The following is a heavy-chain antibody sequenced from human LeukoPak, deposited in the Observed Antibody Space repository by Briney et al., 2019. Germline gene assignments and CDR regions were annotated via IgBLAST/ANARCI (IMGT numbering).Heavy chain of an antibody. CDR2: IYHSGST. Sequence: SETLSLTCTVSGYSISSGYYWGWIRQPPGKGLEWIGSIYHSGSTYYNPSLKSRVTISVDTSKTQFSLKLSSVTAADTAVYYCAKHLWAAAATRSYCDYWGQGTLVTVSS. D-gene: IGHD6-13*01. V-gene: IGHV4-38-2*02. CDR3: AKHLWAAAATRSYCDY. J-gene: IGHJ4*02. CDR1: GYSISSGYY.